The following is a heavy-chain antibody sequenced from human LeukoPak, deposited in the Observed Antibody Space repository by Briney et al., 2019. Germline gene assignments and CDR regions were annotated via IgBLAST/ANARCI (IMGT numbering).Heavy chain of an antibody. Sequence: LRLSCAASGFTFSSYGMHWVRQAPGKGLEWIGEINHSGSTNYNPSLKSRVTISVDTSKNQFSLKLSSVTAADTAVYYCTRTPRGGSGSYVDIWGQGTMVTVSS. V-gene: IGHV4-34*01. D-gene: IGHD3-10*01. CDR2: INHSGST. J-gene: IGHJ3*02. CDR3: TRTPRGGSGSYVDI. CDR1: GFTFSSYG.